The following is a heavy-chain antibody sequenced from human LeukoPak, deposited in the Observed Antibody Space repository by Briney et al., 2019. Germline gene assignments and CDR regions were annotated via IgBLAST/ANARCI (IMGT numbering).Heavy chain of an antibody. Sequence: GGSLRLSCAASGFTFQDHGMSWVRQAPGKGLEWVSALNWNGDNRGYADSVKGRFTISRDNAKKSLYLQMNSLTAEATSYYYCARGEGPYFDCWGQGTLVTVSS. CDR1: GFTFQDHG. D-gene: IGHD1-26*01. CDR2: LNWNGDNR. V-gene: IGHV3-20*04. J-gene: IGHJ4*02. CDR3: ARGEGPYFDC.